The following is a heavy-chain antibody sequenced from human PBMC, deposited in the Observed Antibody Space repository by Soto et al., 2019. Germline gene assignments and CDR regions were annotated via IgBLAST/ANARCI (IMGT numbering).Heavy chain of an antibody. CDR3: ARSGDSGYSSGWYIFDY. D-gene: IGHD6-19*01. CDR2: IYYSGST. J-gene: IGHJ4*02. V-gene: IGHV4-59*08. Sequence: QVQLQESGPGLVKPSETLSLTCTVSGGSISSYYWSWIRQPPGKGLESIGYIYYSGSTNYNPSLKSRVTISVDTSKNQFSLKLSYVTAADTAVYYCARSGDSGYSSGWYIFDYWGQGTLVTVSS. CDR1: GGSISSYY.